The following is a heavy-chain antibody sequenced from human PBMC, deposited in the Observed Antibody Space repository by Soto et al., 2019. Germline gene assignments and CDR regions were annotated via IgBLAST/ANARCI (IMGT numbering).Heavy chain of an antibody. CDR2: ISAYNGNT. J-gene: IGHJ6*02. Sequence: QVQLVQSGAEVKKPGASVKVSCKASGYTFTSYGISWVRQAPGQGLEWMGWISAYNGNTNYAQKPQGRVTMTTDTSTSTAYMELRSLRSDDTAVYYCARDRPGVYVWGSQSPYYYGMDVWGQGTTVTVSS. D-gene: IGHD3-16*01. V-gene: IGHV1-18*01. CDR1: GYTFTSYG. CDR3: ARDRPGVYVWGSQSPYYYGMDV.